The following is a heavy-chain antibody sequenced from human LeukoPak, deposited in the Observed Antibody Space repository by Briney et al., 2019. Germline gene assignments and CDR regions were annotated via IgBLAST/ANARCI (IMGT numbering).Heavy chain of an antibody. V-gene: IGHV3-21*01. CDR1: GFTFSSYS. CDR2: ISSSSSYI. Sequence: GGSLRLSCAASGFTFSSYSMNWVRQAPGKGLEWVSPISSSSSYIYYADSVKGRFTISRDNAKNSLYLQMNSLRAEDTAVYYCASLYCSSTSCPVNYYYYMDVWGKGTTVTVSS. J-gene: IGHJ6*03. CDR3: ASLYCSSTSCPVNYYYYMDV. D-gene: IGHD2-2*01.